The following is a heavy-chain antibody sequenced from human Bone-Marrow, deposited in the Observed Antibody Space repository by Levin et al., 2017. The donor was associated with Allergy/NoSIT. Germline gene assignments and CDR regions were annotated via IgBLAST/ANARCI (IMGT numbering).Heavy chain of an antibody. J-gene: IGHJ3*02. CDR1: FFPFLLPP. CDR3: ARGPQYCTSTTCYDALDI. Sequence: ASVKVSFPSSFFPFLLPPLLFFLPSPFPGLEWMGRFVPHVHTANYAQSEKFQGRVTITADESTTTAYMELSSLRSEDTAVYYCARGPQYCTSTTCYDALDIWGQGTMVTVSS. V-gene: IGHV1-69*11. CDR2: FVPHVHTA. D-gene: IGHD2-2*01.